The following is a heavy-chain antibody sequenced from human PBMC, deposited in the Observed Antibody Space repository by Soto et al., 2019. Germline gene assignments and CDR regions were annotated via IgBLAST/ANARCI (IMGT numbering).Heavy chain of an antibody. CDR2: ISGSGGST. CDR3: AKLGGGSDYGDYDY. D-gene: IGHD4-17*01. Sequence: EVQLLESGGGLVQPGGSLRLSCAASGFTFSSYAMSWVRQAPGKGLEWVSAISGSGGSTYYADSVKGRFTISRDNANNTLYMQMNRLGAEDTAVYYCAKLGGGSDYGDYDYWGQGTLVTVSS. V-gene: IGHV3-23*01. CDR1: GFTFSSYA. J-gene: IGHJ4*02.